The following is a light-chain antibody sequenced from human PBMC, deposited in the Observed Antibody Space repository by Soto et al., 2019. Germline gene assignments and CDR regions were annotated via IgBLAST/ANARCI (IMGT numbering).Light chain of an antibody. CDR2: TAS. Sequence: DIQMTQSPSSVSASIGDRVTITCRARQDIGSWLARYQQKPGRAPKLLIYTASTLQTGVPSRFRGSGSGIDFTLTISNLQPDDFATYYCQQANSFPRTFGQGTRLRMK. CDR1: QDIGSW. J-gene: IGKJ2*01. V-gene: IGKV1-12*01. CDR3: QQANSFPRT.